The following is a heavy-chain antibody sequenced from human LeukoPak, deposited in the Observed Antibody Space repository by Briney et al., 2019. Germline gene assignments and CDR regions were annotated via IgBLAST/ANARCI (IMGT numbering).Heavy chain of an antibody. Sequence: PSETLSLTCIVSGGSISSSSHNWGWIRQPPGKGLEWIGSIYYSGTTYYNPSPKSRLTISVDTSKNQFSLKLSSVTAVDTAVYYCARHDRIIASPLVWGQGILVTVSS. J-gene: IGHJ4*02. D-gene: IGHD6-13*01. CDR3: ARHDRIIASPLV. CDR1: GGSISSSSHN. V-gene: IGHV4-39*01. CDR2: IYYSGTT.